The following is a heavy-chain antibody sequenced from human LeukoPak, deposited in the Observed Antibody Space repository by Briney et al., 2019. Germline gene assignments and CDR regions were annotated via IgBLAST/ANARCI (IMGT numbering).Heavy chain of an antibody. D-gene: IGHD2-21*01. Sequence: PGGSLRLSCVASGFGLSSCAMSWVRQAPGKGLEWVSAISGSGSGTECADSVKGRFTISRDNSKNALYLQMSSLRVEDTAVYYCAKCGATCDANTFDIWGQGTMVTVSS. CDR3: AKCGATCDANTFDI. CDR1: GFGLSSCA. V-gene: IGHV3-23*01. J-gene: IGHJ3*02. CDR2: ISGSGSGT.